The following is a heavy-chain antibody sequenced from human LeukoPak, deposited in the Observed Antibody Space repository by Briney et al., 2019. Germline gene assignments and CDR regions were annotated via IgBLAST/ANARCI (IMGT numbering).Heavy chain of an antibody. CDR3: ARGVFDP. J-gene: IGHJ5*02. CDR2: ISGSGGST. CDR1: GFTFSSYD. Sequence: GGSLRLSCAASGFTFSSYDMSWVRQAPGKGLEWVSAISGSGGSTYYADSVKGRFTISRDNSERKLYLQMNSLRAEDTAVYYCARGVFDPWGQGTLVTVSS. V-gene: IGHV3-23*01.